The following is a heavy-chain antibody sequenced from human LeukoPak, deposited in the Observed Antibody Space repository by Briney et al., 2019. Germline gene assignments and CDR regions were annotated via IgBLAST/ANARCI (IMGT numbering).Heavy chain of an antibody. D-gene: IGHD7-27*01. CDR1: GGSISSYY. V-gene: IGHV4-34*01. J-gene: IGHJ2*01. CDR2: INRSGST. Sequence: PSETLSLTCTVSGGSISSYYWSWIRQPPGKGLEWIGEINRSGSTNYNPSLKSRVTISIDTSKNQFSLKLSSVTAADTAVYYCANWDWYFDLWGRGTLVTVSS. CDR3: ANWDWYFDL.